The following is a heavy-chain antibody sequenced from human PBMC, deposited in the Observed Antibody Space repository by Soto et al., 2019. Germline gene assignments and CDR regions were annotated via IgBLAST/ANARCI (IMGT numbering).Heavy chain of an antibody. Sequence: EVQLVESGGGLVKPGGSLRLSCAASGFTFSNAWMNWVRQAPGKGLEWVGRIKSKTDGGTTDYAAPVKGRFTISRDDSKNKQYLKMNSLKTEDTAVYDCTTEGTGPTEVYYYYGMDVLGQGTTVTVSS. CDR3: TTEGTGPTEVYYYYGMDV. D-gene: IGHD1-1*01. V-gene: IGHV3-15*07. J-gene: IGHJ6*02. CDR2: IKSKTDGGTT. CDR1: GFTFSNAW.